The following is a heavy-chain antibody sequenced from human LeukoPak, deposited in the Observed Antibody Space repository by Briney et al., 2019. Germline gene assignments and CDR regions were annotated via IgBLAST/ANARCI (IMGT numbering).Heavy chain of an antibody. Sequence: GGSLRLSCAASGFTFSSYAMNWVRQAPGKGLERVSGTGSTGVSTFYADSVKGRFTVSRDNSKNTLSLQMNSLRAEDTAVYYCAKDPGVVPAHYFDYWGQGTLVTVSS. J-gene: IGHJ4*02. V-gene: IGHV3-23*01. D-gene: IGHD2-2*01. CDR2: TGSTGVST. CDR3: AKDPGVVPAHYFDY. CDR1: GFTFSSYA.